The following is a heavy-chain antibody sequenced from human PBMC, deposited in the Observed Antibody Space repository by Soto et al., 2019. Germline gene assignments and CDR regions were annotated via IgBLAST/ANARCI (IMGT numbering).Heavy chain of an antibody. CDR2: IIPIFGTA. V-gene: IGHV1-69*01. Sequence: SVKGSCKASGGTFSSYAISWVRQAPVQGLEWMGGIIPIFGTANYAQKFQGRVTITADESTSTAYMELSSLRSEDTAVYYCARAPGSGSYSSYYYYGMDVWGQGTTVTVSS. CDR1: GGTFSSYA. J-gene: IGHJ6*02. D-gene: IGHD3-10*01. CDR3: ARAPGSGSYSSYYYYGMDV.